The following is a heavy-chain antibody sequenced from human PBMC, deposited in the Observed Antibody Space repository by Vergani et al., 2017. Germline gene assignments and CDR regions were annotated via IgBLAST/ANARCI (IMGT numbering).Heavy chain of an antibody. CDR1: GFTVSSNY. V-gene: IGHV3-66*02. Sequence: EVQLVESGGGLVQPGGSLRLSCAASGFTVSSNYMSWVRPAPGKGLEWVSVIYGAGNTYYADSVKGRFIISRDNSKNSLYLQMNSLRAEDTAVYYCTREGCSSTTCFTRGYYFDYWGQGVLVTVSS. CDR2: IYGAGNT. CDR3: TREGCSSTTCFTRGYYFDY. D-gene: IGHD2-2*01. J-gene: IGHJ4*02.